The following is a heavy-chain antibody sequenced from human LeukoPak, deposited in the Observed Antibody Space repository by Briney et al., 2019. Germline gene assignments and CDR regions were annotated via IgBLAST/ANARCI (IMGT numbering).Heavy chain of an antibody. CDR1: GYTFTGYY. D-gene: IGHD2-21*02. V-gene: IGHV1-2*02. CDR3: ARVPINTVYCGGDCYSYYFDY. Sequence: ASAKVSCKASGYTFTGYYMHWVRQAPGQGLEWMGWINPNSGGTNYAQKFQGRVTMTRDTSISTAYMELSRLRSDDTAVYYCARVPINTVYCGGDCYSYYFDYWGQGTLVTVSS. J-gene: IGHJ4*02. CDR2: INPNSGGT.